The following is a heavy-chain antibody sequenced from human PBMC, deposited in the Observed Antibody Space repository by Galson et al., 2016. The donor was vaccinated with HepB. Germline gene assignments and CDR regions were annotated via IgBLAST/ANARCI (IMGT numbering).Heavy chain of an antibody. Sequence: TLSLTCTVSGGSIISGGYYWSWIRQHPGKGLEWIGYIYYSGSTHYNPSLKSRVTISVDTSKNQFSLRLSSVSAADPAVYYCARAPCSGGSCYSYYQYYYGIDVWGQGATVTVSS. CDR3: ARAPCSGGSCYSYYQYYYGIDV. CDR1: GGSIISGGYY. V-gene: IGHV4-31*03. J-gene: IGHJ6*02. CDR2: IYYSGST. D-gene: IGHD2-15*01.